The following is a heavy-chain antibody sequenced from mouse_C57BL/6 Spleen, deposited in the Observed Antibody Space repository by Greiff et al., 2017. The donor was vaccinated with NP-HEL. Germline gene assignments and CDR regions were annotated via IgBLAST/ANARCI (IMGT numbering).Heavy chain of an antibody. J-gene: IGHJ3*01. D-gene: IGHD3-2*02. V-gene: IGHV1-69*01. CDR3: ARNGDSSGYAY. CDR1: GYTFTSYW. Sequence: VQLQQPGAELVMPGASVKLSCKASGYTFTSYWMHWVKQRPGQGLEWIGEIDPSDSYTNYNQKFQGKSTLTVDKSSSTAYMQLSSLTSEDTAVYSCARNGDSSGYAYWGQGTLVTVSA. CDR2: IDPSDSYT.